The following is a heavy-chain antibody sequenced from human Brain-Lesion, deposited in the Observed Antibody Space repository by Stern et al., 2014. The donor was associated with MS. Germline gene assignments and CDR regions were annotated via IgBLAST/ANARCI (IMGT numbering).Heavy chain of an antibody. J-gene: IGHJ4*02. CDR2: ISWNSGSI. D-gene: IGHD1-14*01. V-gene: IGHV3-9*01. CDR1: GFTFDDYD. CDR3: ARDITGSSAYFAY. Sequence: EVQLVESGGDLVQPGRSLRLSCAAFGFTFDDYDMHWVRQAPGKGLGWVAGISWNSGSIGYADSVKGRFTTSRDNAYSSLYLQMNSLRPEDTALYYCARDITGSSAYFAYWGQGTLVTVSS.